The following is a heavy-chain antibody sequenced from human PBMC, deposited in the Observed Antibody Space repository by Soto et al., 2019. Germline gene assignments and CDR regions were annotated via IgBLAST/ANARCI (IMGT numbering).Heavy chain of an antibody. Sequence: GGSLRLSCAASGFTFSSYGMHWVRQAPGKGLEWVAVIWYDGSNKYYADSVKGRFTISRDNSKNTLYLQMNSLRAEDTAVYYCARDGPWLVGANQLYYYYGMDVWGQGTTVTVSS. D-gene: IGHD1-26*01. CDR1: GFTFSSYG. V-gene: IGHV3-33*01. CDR2: IWYDGSNK. J-gene: IGHJ6*02. CDR3: ARDGPWLVGANQLYYYYGMDV.